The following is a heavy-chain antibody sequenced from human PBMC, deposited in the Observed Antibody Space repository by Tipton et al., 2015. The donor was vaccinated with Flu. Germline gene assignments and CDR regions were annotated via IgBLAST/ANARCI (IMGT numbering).Heavy chain of an antibody. D-gene: IGHD3-10*01. CDR1: GGSVGGPYC. V-gene: IGHV4-38-2*02. CDR3: ARDPAFGYFDQ. J-gene: IGHJ4*02. CDR2: ICPGSP. Sequence: TLSLTCSVSGGSVGGPYCWGWVRRPPGKGLEWIGNICPGSPYYNPSLRSRVTMSVARSNDQFSLRLTSVTAADTAVYFCARDPAFGYFDQWGQGNLVTVSS.